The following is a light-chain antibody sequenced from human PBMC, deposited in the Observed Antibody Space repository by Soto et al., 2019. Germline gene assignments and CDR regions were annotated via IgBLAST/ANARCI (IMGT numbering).Light chain of an antibody. CDR1: QSVTSNY. CDR2: AAS. CDR3: QKYGSAFT. J-gene: IGKJ3*01. V-gene: IGKV3-20*01. Sequence: EIVLTQSPGTLSLSPGERATLSCRASQSVTSNYLAWYQHKPGQGLRLLIYAASSRATGIPDRFSGSESGTDFTLTISRLEPEDSALYYCQKYGSAFTFGPGTKVDIK.